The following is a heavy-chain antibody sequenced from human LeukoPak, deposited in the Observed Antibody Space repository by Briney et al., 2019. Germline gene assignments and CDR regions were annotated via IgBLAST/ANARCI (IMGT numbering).Heavy chain of an antibody. J-gene: IGHJ6*03. CDR2: IIPIFGTA. Sequence: ASVKVSCKASGGTFSSYAISWVQQAPGQGLEWMGGIIPIFGTANYAQKFQGRVTITTDESTSTAYIELSSLRSEDTAVYYCATPEYSSSSGFSYYYYMDVWGKGTTVTVSS. D-gene: IGHD6-6*01. V-gene: IGHV1-69*05. CDR3: ATPEYSSSSGFSYYYYMDV. CDR1: GGTFSSYA.